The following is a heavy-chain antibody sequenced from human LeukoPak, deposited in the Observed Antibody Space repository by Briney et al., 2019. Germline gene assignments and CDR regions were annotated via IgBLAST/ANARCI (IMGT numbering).Heavy chain of an antibody. CDR2: ISGSGGST. J-gene: IGHJ4*02. Sequence: GGSLRLSCAASGFTFSSYAMGWVRQAPGKGLEWVSAISGSGGSTYYADSVKGRFTISRDNLKNTLYVQMNSLRAEDTAVYYCTKITGGNYWGQGTQVTVSS. CDR1: GFTFSSYA. V-gene: IGHV3-23*01. CDR3: TKITGGNY. D-gene: IGHD1-26*01.